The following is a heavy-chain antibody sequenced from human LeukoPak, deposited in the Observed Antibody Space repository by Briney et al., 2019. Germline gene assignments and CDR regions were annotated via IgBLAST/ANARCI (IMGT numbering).Heavy chain of an antibody. J-gene: IGHJ4*02. V-gene: IGHV3-33*01. CDR2: IWFDGTNK. CDR3: ARDRGVAAHLDY. D-gene: IGHD5-12*01. Sequence: QPGRSLRLSCAASGLTFSNYGMHWVRQAPGKGLEWVAVIWFDGTNKYYADSVRGRFTISRDNSKNTLYLQMSSLRAEDTAVYYCARDRGVAAHLDYWGQGTLVTVSS. CDR1: GLTFSNYG.